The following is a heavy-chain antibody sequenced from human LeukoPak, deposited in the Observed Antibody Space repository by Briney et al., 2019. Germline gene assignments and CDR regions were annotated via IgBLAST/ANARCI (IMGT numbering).Heavy chain of an antibody. V-gene: IGHV4-39*07. CDR1: GGSISSSSYF. J-gene: IGHJ3*02. CDR2: IYYSGNS. Sequence: ASETLSLTCAVSGGSISSSSYFWGWIRQPPGKGLEWIASIYYSGNSYYNPSLKSRVTISVDTSKNQFSLKLSSVTAADTAVYYCARWGDYSNYRHDAFDIWGQGTMVTVSS. CDR3: ARWGDYSNYRHDAFDI. D-gene: IGHD4-11*01.